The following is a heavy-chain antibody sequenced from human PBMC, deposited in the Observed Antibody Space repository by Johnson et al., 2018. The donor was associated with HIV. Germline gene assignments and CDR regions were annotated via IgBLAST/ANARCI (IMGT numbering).Heavy chain of an antibody. J-gene: IGHJ3*02. V-gene: IGHV3-43*01. CDR2: VSWDGDST. CDR3: AIDCGGDCYSGSGAFDI. Sequence: VQLVESGGVVVPPGGSLRISCAASGFSFGDHTMHWVRQRPGKGLEWVSLVSWDGDSTYYADSVKGRFTISRDNAKNSLYLQMNSLRAEDTALYYCAIDCGGDCYSGSGAFDIWGQGTMVTVSS. CDR1: GFSFGDHT. D-gene: IGHD2-21*01.